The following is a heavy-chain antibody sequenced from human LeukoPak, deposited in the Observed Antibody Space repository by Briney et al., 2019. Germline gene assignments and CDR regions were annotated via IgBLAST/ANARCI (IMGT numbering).Heavy chain of an antibody. V-gene: IGHV3-15*07. CDR1: GFTFSRYW. CDR2: IRSNSDGGTI. J-gene: IGHJ5*02. Sequence: GGSLRLSCVGSGFTFSRYWLNWVRQAPGKGLEWVGRIRSNSDGGTIDYAAPVKGRFTLSRDDSKTTLYLQMNSLQTEDTAVYYCATDFYDSTWGQGTLVTVSS. D-gene: IGHD3-22*01. CDR3: ATDFYDST.